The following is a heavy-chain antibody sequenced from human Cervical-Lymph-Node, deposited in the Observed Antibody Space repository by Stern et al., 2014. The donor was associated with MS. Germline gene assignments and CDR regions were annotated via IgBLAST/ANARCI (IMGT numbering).Heavy chain of an antibody. J-gene: IGHJ4*02. CDR3: ATQIWFDY. V-gene: IGHV3-30-3*01. CDR1: GFNFSHYA. Sequence: VQLVESGGGVVQPGRSLRLSCAVSGFNFSHYAMHSVRQAPGKGLEWVAAVSSEGNNKYHADSVKGRFTISRDNSKNTVYLQMNSLRDVDTAVYYCATQIWFDYWGQGTLVTVSS. CDR2: VSSEGNNK. D-gene: IGHD3-16*01.